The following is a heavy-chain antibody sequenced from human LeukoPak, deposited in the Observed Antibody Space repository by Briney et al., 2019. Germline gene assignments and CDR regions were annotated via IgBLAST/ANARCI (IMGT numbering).Heavy chain of an antibody. Sequence: ASVKVSCEASGYTFTGYYMHWVRQAPGQGLEWMGWINPNSGGTNYAQKFQGRVTMTRDTSISTAYMELSRLRSDDTAVYYCARDSYGDYNNWFDPWGQGTLVTVSS. CDR3: ARDSYGDYNNWFDP. CDR1: GYTFTGYY. D-gene: IGHD4-17*01. V-gene: IGHV1-2*02. J-gene: IGHJ5*02. CDR2: INPNSGGT.